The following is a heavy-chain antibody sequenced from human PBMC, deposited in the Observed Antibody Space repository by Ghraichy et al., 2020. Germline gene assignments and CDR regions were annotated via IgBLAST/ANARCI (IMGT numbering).Heavy chain of an antibody. Sequence: SETLSLTCTVSGGSISSGGYYWSWIRQHPGKGLEWIGYIYYSGSTYYNPSLKSRVTISVDTSKNQFSLKLSSVTAADTAVYYCARELAAAGRFDYWGQGTLVTVSS. D-gene: IGHD6-13*01. CDR1: GGSISSGGYY. V-gene: IGHV4-31*03. J-gene: IGHJ4*02. CDR2: IYYSGST. CDR3: ARELAAAGRFDY.